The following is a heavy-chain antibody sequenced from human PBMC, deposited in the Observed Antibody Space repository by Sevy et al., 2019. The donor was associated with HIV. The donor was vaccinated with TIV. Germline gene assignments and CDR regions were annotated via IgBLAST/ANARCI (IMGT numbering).Heavy chain of an antibody. D-gene: IGHD6-19*01. J-gene: IGHJ4*02. Sequence: GGSLRLSCAISGFTVNDKYIIWVRQAPGKGLEWVSVIFSSGSTYYADSAKGRFTISRDKSKNTVDLHMNSVRAEDTAVYYFVCVFLPYRSGWSYFDYWGQGTLVTVSS. CDR2: IFSSGST. CDR3: VCVFLPYRSGWSYFDY. CDR1: GFTVNDKY. V-gene: IGHV3-66*02.